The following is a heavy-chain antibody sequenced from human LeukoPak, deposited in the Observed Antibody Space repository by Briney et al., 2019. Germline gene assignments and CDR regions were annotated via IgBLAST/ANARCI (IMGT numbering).Heavy chain of an antibody. CDR1: GGSIGGNSY. V-gene: IGHV4-61*01. J-gene: IGHJ4*02. CDR3: ARGGASSIPLDY. CDR2: ISNSGNT. Sequence: SETLSLTCTVSGGSIGGNSYWSWIRQPPGKGPEWIGHISNSGNTYYSPSLSSRVTISLDTSKNQFSLKLRSVTAADTAIYYCARGGASSIPLDYWGQGTLVTVSS. D-gene: IGHD1-26*01.